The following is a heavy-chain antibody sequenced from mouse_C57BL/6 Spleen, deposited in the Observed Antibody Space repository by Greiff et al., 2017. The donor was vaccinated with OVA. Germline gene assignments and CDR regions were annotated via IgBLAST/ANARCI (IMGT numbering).Heavy chain of an antibody. CDR2: IWSGGST. Sequence: VKLVESGPGLVQPSQSLSITCTVSGFSLTSYGVHWVRQSPGKGLEWLGVIWSGGSTDYNAAFISKLSLSKDNSKSQVFFKMNSLQADETAIDYYAGEDDGRYAYWGQGTLVTVSA. V-gene: IGHV2-2*01. J-gene: IGHJ3*01. D-gene: IGHD2-12*01. CDR1: GFSLTSYG. CDR3: AGEDDGRYAY.